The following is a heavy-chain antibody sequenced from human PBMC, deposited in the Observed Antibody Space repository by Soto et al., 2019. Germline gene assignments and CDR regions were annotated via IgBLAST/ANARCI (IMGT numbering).Heavy chain of an antibody. V-gene: IGHV3-15*01. Sequence: EVQLVESGGGLVKPGGSLRLSCAASGFTFSNAWMSWVRQAPGKGLEWVGRIKSKTDGGTTDYAAPVKGRFTISRDDSKNTLYLQMNSLKTEDTAVYYCTTGHWGGYSYGYPDYWGQGTLVTVSS. CDR3: TTGHWGGYSYGYPDY. CDR2: IKSKTDGGTT. J-gene: IGHJ4*02. CDR1: GFTFSNAW. D-gene: IGHD5-18*01.